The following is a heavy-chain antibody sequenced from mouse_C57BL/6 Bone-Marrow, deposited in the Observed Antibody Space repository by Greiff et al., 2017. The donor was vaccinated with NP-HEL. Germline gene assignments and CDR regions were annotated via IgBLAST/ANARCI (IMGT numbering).Heavy chain of an antibody. CDR3: ARQGPPFDY. J-gene: IGHJ2*01. Sequence: EVQLQQSGGDLVKPGGSLKLSCAASGFTFSSYGMSWVRQTPDKRLEWVATISSGGSYTYYPDSVKGRFTISRDNAKNTLYLQMSSLKSEDTAMYYCARQGPPFDYWGQGTTLTVSS. CDR1: GFTFSSYG. CDR2: ISSGGSYT. V-gene: IGHV5-6*01.